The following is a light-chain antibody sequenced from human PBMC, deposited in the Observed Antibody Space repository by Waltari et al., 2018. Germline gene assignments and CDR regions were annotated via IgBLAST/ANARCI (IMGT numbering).Light chain of an antibody. CDR1: QSVGRS. Sequence: IVLTQSPGTLSLSPGERATLSCRASQSVGRSLTWYQQKPGQAPRLLIYGTSTRATGIPDRFSGSGSGTDFSLTISRLEPEDFAVYYCQKYERLPATFGQGTKVEIK. J-gene: IGKJ1*01. CDR2: GTS. V-gene: IGKV3-20*01. CDR3: QKYERLPAT.